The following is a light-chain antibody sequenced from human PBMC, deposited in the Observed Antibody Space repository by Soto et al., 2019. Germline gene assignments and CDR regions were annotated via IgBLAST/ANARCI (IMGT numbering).Light chain of an antibody. Sequence: EIVLTQSPGTLSLSPGERATLSCGASQSVSNTYLAWYQQKPGLAPRLLIYDASTRATGIPDRFSGSGSGTDFTLTISRLEPEDFAVYYCQQYSSSITFGGGTKVEIK. CDR2: DAS. CDR3: QQYSSSIT. V-gene: IGKV3D-20*01. J-gene: IGKJ4*01. CDR1: QSVSNTY.